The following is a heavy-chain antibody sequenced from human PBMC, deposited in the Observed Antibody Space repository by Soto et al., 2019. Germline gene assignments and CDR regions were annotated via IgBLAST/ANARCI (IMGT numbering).Heavy chain of an antibody. CDR3: ARNHAS. V-gene: IGHV4-59*08. Sequence: SETLSLTCTVSGGSMSGYSWSWIRQPPGKGLEWIGYVFSSGDSNYNPSLKSRVTISVDTSKNQFSLKLSSVTAADTAVYYCARNHASWGQGTLVTVSS. D-gene: IGHD2-2*01. CDR1: GGSMSGYS. CDR2: VFSSGDS. J-gene: IGHJ5*02.